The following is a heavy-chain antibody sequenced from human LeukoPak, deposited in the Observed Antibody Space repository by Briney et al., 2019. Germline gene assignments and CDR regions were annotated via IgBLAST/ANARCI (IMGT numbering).Heavy chain of an antibody. J-gene: IGHJ4*02. D-gene: IGHD3-10*01. CDR2: ISGSGGST. CDR3: VRDEYYYGSGSYYPFDY. CDR1: GFTFSSYA. V-gene: IGHV3-23*01. Sequence: PGGSLRLSCAASGFTFSSYAMSWVRQAPGKGLEWVSAISGSGGSTYYADSVKGRFTISRDNAKNTLYLQMNSLRAEDTAVYYCVRDEYYYGSGSYYPFDYWGQGTLVTVSS.